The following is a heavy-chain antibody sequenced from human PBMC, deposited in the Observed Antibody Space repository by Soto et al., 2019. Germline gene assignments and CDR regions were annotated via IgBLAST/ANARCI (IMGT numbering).Heavy chain of an antibody. D-gene: IGHD6-19*01. V-gene: IGHV1-8*01. CDR2: MNPNSGHT. CDR3: ARGLYVAGKGGLYDY. J-gene: IGHJ4*02. CDR1: GYTFTGYD. Sequence: QVQLVQSGAEVEKPGASVKVSCKASGYTFTGYDINWVRQATGQGLEWMGWMNPNSGHTGYAQKFQGRVTMTRNTSISTAYMELRGLKSENTAVYYCARGLYVAGKGGLYDYWGQGTLVTVSS.